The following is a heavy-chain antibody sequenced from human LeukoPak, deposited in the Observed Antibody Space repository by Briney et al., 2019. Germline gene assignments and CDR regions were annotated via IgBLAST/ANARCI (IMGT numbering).Heavy chain of an antibody. CDR3: ARYGVGWFDP. V-gene: IGHV6-1*01. J-gene: IGHJ5*02. CDR2: TYYRSKWYY. CDR1: VDSVSSNSAA. Sequence: SQTLSLTYAISVDSVSSNSAAWNWLTQSPSRGPEGLGSTYYRSKWYYDYAVSVKRRITINPDTSMNQFSLQLNSLTPEDTAVYYCARYGVGWFDPWGQGTLVTVSS. D-gene: IGHD4-17*01.